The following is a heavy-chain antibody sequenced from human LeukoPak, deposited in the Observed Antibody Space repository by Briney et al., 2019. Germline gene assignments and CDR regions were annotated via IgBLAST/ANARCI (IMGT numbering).Heavy chain of an antibody. CDR3: AKDAARIAAAASDY. Sequence: PGGSLRLSCAASGFTFGNSAMNWVRQAPGKGLKWVSTISGSGGNTYYADSVKGRFTISRDNSKNTLYLQMSSLRADDTAVYFCAKDAARIAAAASDYWGQGTLVTVSS. D-gene: IGHD6-13*01. V-gene: IGHV3-23*01. J-gene: IGHJ4*02. CDR2: ISGSGGNT. CDR1: GFTFGNSA.